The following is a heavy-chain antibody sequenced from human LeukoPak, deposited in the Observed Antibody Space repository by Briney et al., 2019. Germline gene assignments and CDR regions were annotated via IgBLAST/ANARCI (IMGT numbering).Heavy chain of an antibody. CDR1: GFTFSNYG. Sequence: GGSLRLSCTASGFTFSNYGMHWVRQAPGKGLEWVTFIRYDGSNKDYADSVKGRFTTSRDNSNNTLYLQMNSLRAEDTAVYYCASGGSYFDYWGQGTLVTVSS. CDR3: ASGGSYFDY. D-gene: IGHD1-26*01. J-gene: IGHJ4*02. CDR2: IRYDGSNK. V-gene: IGHV3-30*02.